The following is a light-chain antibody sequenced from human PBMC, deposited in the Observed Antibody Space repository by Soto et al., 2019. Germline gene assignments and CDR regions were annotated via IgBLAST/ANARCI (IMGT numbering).Light chain of an antibody. J-gene: IGLJ1*01. CDR3: SSYTSSTTFPFV. CDR2: EVS. V-gene: IGLV2-14*01. Sequence: QSALTQPASVSGSPGQSITISCTGTSSDVGGYNYVSWYQLHPGRVPKLMISEVSGRPSGISNRFSGSKSLNTASLTISGLPAEDEAEYYCSSYTSSTTFPFVFGTGTKLTVL. CDR1: SSDVGGYNY.